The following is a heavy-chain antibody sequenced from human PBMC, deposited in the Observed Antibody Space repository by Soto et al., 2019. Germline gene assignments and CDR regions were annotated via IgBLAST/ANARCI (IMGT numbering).Heavy chain of an antibody. V-gene: IGHV3-23*01. J-gene: IGHJ4*02. CDR3: AKDRPSRNSGYDFEADY. D-gene: IGHD5-12*01. CDR1: GFTFSGYA. CDR2: IGGSGSTT. Sequence: GGSLRLSCAASGFTFSGYAMSWVRQAPGKGLEWVSYIGGSGSTTYYADSVKGRFTISRDNSKNTVDLQMNRLRAEDTAVYYCAKDRPSRNSGYDFEADYWGQGTLVTVSS.